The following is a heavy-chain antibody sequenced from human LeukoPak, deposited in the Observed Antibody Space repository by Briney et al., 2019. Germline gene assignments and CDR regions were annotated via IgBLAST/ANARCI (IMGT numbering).Heavy chain of an antibody. Sequence: PGGSLRLSCAASGFTFSDHYMDWVRQAPGKRLEWVGRARIKANSYATEYAASVKGRFTISRDDSENSLYLQMNSLKTEDTAVYHCARVRYCSSTTCRGAFDIWGQGTMVTVSS. CDR3: ARVRYCSSTTCRGAFDI. CDR2: ARIKANSYAT. CDR1: GFTFSDHY. V-gene: IGHV3-72*01. D-gene: IGHD2-2*01. J-gene: IGHJ3*02.